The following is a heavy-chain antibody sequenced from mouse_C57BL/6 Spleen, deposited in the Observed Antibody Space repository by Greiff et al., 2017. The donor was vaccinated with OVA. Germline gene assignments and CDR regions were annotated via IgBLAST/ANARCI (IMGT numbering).Heavy chain of an antibody. D-gene: IGHD1-1*01. V-gene: IGHV1-81*01. CDR3: ARVTTVVTYFDY. CDR2: IYPRSGNT. J-gene: IGHJ2*01. Sequence: QVQLKQSGAELARPGASVKLSCKASGYTFTSYGINWVKQRTGQGLEWIGEIYPRSGNTYYNEKFKGKATLTADKSSSTAYMELRSLTSEDSAVYFCARVTTVVTYFDYWGQGTTLTVSS. CDR1: GYTFTSYG.